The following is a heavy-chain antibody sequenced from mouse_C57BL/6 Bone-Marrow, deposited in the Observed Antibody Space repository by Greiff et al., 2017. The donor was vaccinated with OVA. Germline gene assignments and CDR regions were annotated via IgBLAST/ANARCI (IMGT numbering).Heavy chain of an antibody. CDR2: IDPETGGT. V-gene: IGHV1-15*01. CDR3: TIRELGTTVVEWYFDV. Sequence: QVQLQQSGAELVRPGASVTLSCKASGYTFTDYEMHWVKQTPVHGLEWIGAIDPETGGTDYNQKVKGKAILTADKSSNTAYRKLRSLTSEDSAVYYCTIRELGTTVVEWYFDVWGTGTTVTVSS. D-gene: IGHD1-1*01. CDR1: GYTFTDYE. J-gene: IGHJ1*03.